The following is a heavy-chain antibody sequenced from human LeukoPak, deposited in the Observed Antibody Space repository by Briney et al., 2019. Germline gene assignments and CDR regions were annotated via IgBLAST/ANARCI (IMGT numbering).Heavy chain of an antibody. CDR3: AKDIAAAGKSGFDY. Sequence: PGRSLRLFCAASGFTFDDYAMHWVRQAPGKGLEGVSGISWNSGSIGYADSVKGRFTISRDNAKNSLYLQMNSLRAEDTALYYCAKDIAAAGKSGFDYWGQGTLVTVSS. CDR1: GFTFDDYA. CDR2: ISWNSGSI. V-gene: IGHV3-9*01. D-gene: IGHD6-13*01. J-gene: IGHJ4*02.